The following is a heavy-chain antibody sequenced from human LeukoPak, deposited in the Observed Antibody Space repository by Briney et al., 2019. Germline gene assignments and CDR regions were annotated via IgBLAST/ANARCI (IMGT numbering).Heavy chain of an antibody. CDR1: GLTISSYG. V-gene: IGHV3-23*01. D-gene: IGHD3-22*01. CDR3: AKGYSGYYAMYYFDY. Sequence: GGSLRLSCAASGLTISSYGMSWVRQAPGKGLEWVSAISGSGGSTYSSDSVKGRFTISRDNSRNTLYLQMNSLRVEDTAEYYCAKGYSGYYAMYYFDYWGQGTRVTVSS. J-gene: IGHJ4*02. CDR2: ISGSGGST.